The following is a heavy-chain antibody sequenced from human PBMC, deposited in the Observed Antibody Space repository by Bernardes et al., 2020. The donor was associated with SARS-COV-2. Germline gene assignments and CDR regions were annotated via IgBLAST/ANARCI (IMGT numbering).Heavy chain of an antibody. D-gene: IGHD4-17*01. CDR1: GFTFRDYT. CDR3: ATEDGEWLET. CDR2: IWHDGSRE. Sequence: GSLRLSCAASGFTFRDYTMHWVRQAPGKGLEWVAVIWHDGSREYYVDSVKGRFAISRDNSNNTLYLQMNNLRVEDTALYRCATEDGEWLETWGQGTLVTVSS. V-gene: IGHV3-33*01. J-gene: IGHJ5*02.